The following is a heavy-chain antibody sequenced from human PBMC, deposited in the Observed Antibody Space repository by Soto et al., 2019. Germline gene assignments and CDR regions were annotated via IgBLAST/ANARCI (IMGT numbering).Heavy chain of an antibody. Sequence: EVQLVESGGGLVKPGGSLRLSCAASGFTFSSYSMNWVRQAPGKGLEWVSSISSSSSYIYYADSVKGRFTISRDNAKNSLYLQMNSLRAEDTAVYYYARDIFEGIAVAGSAEYFQHWGQGTLVTVSS. V-gene: IGHV3-21*01. CDR1: GFTFSSYS. CDR2: ISSSSSYI. J-gene: IGHJ1*01. CDR3: ARDIFEGIAVAGSAEYFQH. D-gene: IGHD6-19*01.